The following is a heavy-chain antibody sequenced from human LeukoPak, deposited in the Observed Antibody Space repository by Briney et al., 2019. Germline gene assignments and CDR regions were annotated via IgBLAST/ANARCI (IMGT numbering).Heavy chain of an antibody. D-gene: IGHD1-26*01. V-gene: IGHV3-23*01. J-gene: IGHJ4*02. CDR2: VSGSGAIA. CDR1: GFTFNNYA. CDR3: AKDRSIGTYYTFDS. Sequence: GSLRLSCAASGFTFNNYAMSWVRQAPGKGLEWVSTVSGSGAIAYYTDSDKGRFTISRDNSKNTLYLQMSSLTAKGTAVYYCAKDRSIGTYYTFDSWGQGTLVTVSS.